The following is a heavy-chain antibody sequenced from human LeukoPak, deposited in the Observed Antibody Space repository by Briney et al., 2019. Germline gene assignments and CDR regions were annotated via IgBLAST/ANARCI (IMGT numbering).Heavy chain of an antibody. J-gene: IGHJ3*01. CDR2: IYPGDSDT. CDR1: GYSSSRCW. CDR3: ARQAYSSGHDAFDF. V-gene: IGHV5-51*01. D-gene: IGHD6-19*01. Sequence: GESLKISCEGSGYSSSRCWIGWVRQMPGKGLEWMGIIYPGDSDTGYSPSFQGHVTISADKSISTAYLQWSSLKASDTAMYFCARQAYSSGHDAFDFWGQGTMVTVSS.